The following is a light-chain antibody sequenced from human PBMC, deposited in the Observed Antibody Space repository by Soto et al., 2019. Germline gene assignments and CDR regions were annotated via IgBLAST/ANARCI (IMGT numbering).Light chain of an antibody. J-gene: IGLJ1*01. V-gene: IGLV2-14*01. Sequence: QSLLTQPASVSWSPGQSITISCTGTSSNVGGYNYVSWYQQHPGKAPKLIIYEVSNRPSGVSDRFSGSKSGNTASLTISGLQAEDEADYYCGSYTTSSTLAVFGTGTKVTVL. CDR1: SSNVGGYNY. CDR3: GSYTTSSTLAV. CDR2: EVS.